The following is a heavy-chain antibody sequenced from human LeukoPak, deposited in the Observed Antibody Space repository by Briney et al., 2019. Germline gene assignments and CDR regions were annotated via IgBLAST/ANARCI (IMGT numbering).Heavy chain of an antibody. CDR3: ARDHTNSYGSGTPFDY. CDR2: ISAYNGNT. V-gene: IGHV1-18*04. J-gene: IGHJ4*02. D-gene: IGHD3-10*01. Sequence: ASVKVSCKASGYTFTSYGISWVRQAPGQGLEWMGWISAYNGNTNYAQKLQGRVTMTTDTSTSTAYMELRSLRSDDTAVYYCARDHTNSYGSGTPFDYWGQGTLVTVSS. CDR1: GYTFTSYG.